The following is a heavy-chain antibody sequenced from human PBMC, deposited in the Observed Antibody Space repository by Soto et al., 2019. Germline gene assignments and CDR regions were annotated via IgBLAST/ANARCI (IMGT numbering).Heavy chain of an antibody. J-gene: IGHJ4*02. CDR1: GGSISSYY. CDR3: ASSLTYYDSSGYYSPFFH. CDR2: IYYGGGT. D-gene: IGHD3-22*01. Sequence: TSETLSLTCTVSGGSISSYYCSWIRQPPGKGLEWIGYIYYGGGTNYNPSLKSRVTISVDTSKNQFSLKLSSVTAADTAVYYCASSLTYYDSSGYYSPFFHWGQGTLVTVSS. V-gene: IGHV4-59*01.